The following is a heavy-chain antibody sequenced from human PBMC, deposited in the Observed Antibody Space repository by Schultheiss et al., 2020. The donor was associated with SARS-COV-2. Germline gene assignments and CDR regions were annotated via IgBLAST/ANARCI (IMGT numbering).Heavy chain of an antibody. CDR1: GGSFSGYY. CDR3: ARAAYYYDSSGYAFDY. CDR2: IYYSGST. Sequence: TLSLTCAVYGGSFSGYYWSWIRQPPGKGLEWIGYIYYSGSTNYNPSLKSRVTMSVDTSKNQFSLKLSSVTAADTAVYYCARAAYYYDSSGYAFDYWGQGTLVTVSS. D-gene: IGHD3-22*01. V-gene: IGHV4-34*01. J-gene: IGHJ4*02.